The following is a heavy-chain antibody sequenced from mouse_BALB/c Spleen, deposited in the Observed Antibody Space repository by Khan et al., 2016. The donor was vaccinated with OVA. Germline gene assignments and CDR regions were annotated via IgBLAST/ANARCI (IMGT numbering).Heavy chain of an antibody. J-gene: IGHJ2*01. CDR1: GYIFTSYW. Sequence: QVQLQQSGAELVRPGASVKLSCKTSGYIFTSYWIHWVKQTSGQGLEWIASIYLGTGSIYYNEKFKGKATLTADKSSSTAYMQLSSLKSVDSAVYFCARGGFDNDYCDYVGLGTTLTVSS. CDR2: IYLGTGSI. D-gene: IGHD1-1*02. CDR3: ARGGFDNDYCDY. V-gene: IGHV1S132*01.